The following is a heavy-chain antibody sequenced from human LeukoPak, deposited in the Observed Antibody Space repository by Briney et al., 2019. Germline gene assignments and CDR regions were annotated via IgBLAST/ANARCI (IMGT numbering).Heavy chain of an antibody. CDR1: GGSISSYY. D-gene: IGHD1-7*01. V-gene: IGHV4-4*07. CDR3: ARDRKLELRFKVPWFDP. CDR2: IYTSGST. J-gene: IGHJ5*02. Sequence: SETLSLTCAVSGGSISSYYWSWIRQPAGKGLEWIGRIYTSGSTNYNPSLKSRVTMSVDTSKNQFSLKLSSVTAADTAVYYCARDRKLELRFKVPWFDPWGQGTLVTVSS.